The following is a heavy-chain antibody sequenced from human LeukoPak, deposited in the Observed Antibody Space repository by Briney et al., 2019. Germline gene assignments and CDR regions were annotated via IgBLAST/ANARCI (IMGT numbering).Heavy chain of an antibody. D-gene: IGHD5-12*01. CDR1: GFTFSDYY. CDR2: ITSSGDDI. Sequence: PGGSLRLSCAASGFTFSDYYMSWIRQAPGKGLEWVAYITSSGDDIYYADSVKGRFTISRDNAKNALFLRMSSLRVEDTATYYCASDIVATSGDFWGQGTLASVSS. V-gene: IGHV3-11*01. J-gene: IGHJ4*02. CDR3: ASDIVATSGDF.